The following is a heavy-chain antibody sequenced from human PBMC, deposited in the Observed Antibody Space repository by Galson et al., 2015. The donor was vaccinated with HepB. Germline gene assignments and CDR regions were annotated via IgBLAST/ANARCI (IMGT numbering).Heavy chain of an antibody. CDR2: INGGGDWT. J-gene: IGHJ4*02. Sequence: SLRLSCAASGFTFSTCPMSWVRQAPGKGLEWVSTINGGGDWTSYGDSVKGRFTISRDNSKNTLYLQMNSLRVEDTAVYYCAKDDSFKWEVIGEVYRGLGTLVTVSS. CDR1: GFTFSTCP. V-gene: IGHV3-23*01. CDR3: AKDDSFKWEVIGEVY. D-gene: IGHD1-26*01.